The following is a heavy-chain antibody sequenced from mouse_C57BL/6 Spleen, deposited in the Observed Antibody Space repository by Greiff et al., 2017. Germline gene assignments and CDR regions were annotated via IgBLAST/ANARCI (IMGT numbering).Heavy chain of an antibody. V-gene: IGHV10-1*01. CDR1: GFSFNTYA. CDR2: IRSKSNNYAT. J-gene: IGHJ3*01. D-gene: IGHD2-10*02. CDR3: VRQGEYQFAY. Sequence: EVKLVESGGGLVQPKGSLKLSCAASGFSFNTYAMNWVRQAPGKGLEWVARIRSKSNNYATYYADSVKDRFTISRDDSESMLYLQMNNLKTEDTAMYYCVRQGEYQFAYWGQGTLVTVSA.